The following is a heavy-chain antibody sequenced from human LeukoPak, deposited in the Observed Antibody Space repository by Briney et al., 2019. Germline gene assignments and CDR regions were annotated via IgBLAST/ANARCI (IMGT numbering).Heavy chain of an antibody. D-gene: IGHD3-3*01. CDR3: ARCITIFERAFYGMDV. Sequence: GGSLRLSCAASGFTFSNYWMSWVRQAPGKGLEWVSAISGSGGSTYYADSVKGRFTISRDNSKNTLYLQMNSLRAEDTAVYYCARCITIFERAFYGMDVWGQGTTVTVSS. V-gene: IGHV3-23*01. CDR2: ISGSGGST. CDR1: GFTFSNYW. J-gene: IGHJ6*02.